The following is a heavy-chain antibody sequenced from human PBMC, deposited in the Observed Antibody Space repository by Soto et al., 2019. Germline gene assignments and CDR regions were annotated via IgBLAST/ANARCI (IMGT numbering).Heavy chain of an antibody. CDR1: GFSFAGYA. CDR3: AKTQTFNGYYGGFDA. D-gene: IGHD3-3*01. V-gene: IGHV3-23*01. CDR2: VSGGGDST. Sequence: GGSLRLSCAATGFSFAGYALTWVRQAPGKGLEWLSAVSGGGDSTYYADSVRGRFSISRDVSGNMIYLQLNRLTAGDTATYYCAKTQTFNGYYGGFDAWGQGTRVTVS. J-gene: IGHJ4*02.